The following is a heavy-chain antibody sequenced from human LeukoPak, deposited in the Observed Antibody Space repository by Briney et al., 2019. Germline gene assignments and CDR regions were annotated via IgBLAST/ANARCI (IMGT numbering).Heavy chain of an antibody. CDR1: GFTFSSYG. J-gene: IGHJ6*04. CDR3: ERSLASGYSGYPRFYYGMDV. D-gene: IGHD5-12*01. V-gene: IGHV3-33*01. CDR2: IWYDGSNK. Sequence: GGSLRLSCAASGFTFSSYGMHWVRQAPGKGLEWVAVIWYDGSNKYYADSVKGRFTISRDNSKNTLYLQMNSLRAEDTAVYYCERSLASGYSGYPRFYYGMDVWGKGTTVTVSS.